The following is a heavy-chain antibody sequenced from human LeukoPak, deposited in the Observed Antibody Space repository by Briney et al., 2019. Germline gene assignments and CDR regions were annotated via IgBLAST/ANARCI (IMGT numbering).Heavy chain of an antibody. D-gene: IGHD6-13*01. Sequence: SETLSLTCAVSGGSISSSNWWSWVRQPPGKGLEWVGEIYHSGSTYYNPSLKSRVTISVDTSKNQFSLKLSSVTAADTAVYYCARTRIAAAGWFDPWGQGTLVTVSS. V-gene: IGHV4-4*02. CDR2: IYHSGST. CDR1: GGSISSSNW. J-gene: IGHJ5*02. CDR3: ARTRIAAAGWFDP.